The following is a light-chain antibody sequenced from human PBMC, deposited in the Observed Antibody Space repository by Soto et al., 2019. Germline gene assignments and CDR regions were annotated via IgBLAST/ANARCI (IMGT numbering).Light chain of an antibody. CDR2: DVN. Sequence: QSALPQPRSVSGSPGQSVTISCTGTSSDVGGYNYVSWYQQHPGKAPKLMIYDVNKRPSGVPDRFSGSKSGNTASLTISGLQAEDEADYCCGSYAGSNTWVFGGGTKVTVL. V-gene: IGLV2-11*01. CDR1: SSDVGGYNY. J-gene: IGLJ3*02. CDR3: GSYAGSNTWV.